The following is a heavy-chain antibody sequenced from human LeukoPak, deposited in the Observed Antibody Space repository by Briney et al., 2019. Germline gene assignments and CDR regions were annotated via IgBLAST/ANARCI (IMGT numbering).Heavy chain of an antibody. CDR2: ISSSGSTI. V-gene: IGHV3-48*03. J-gene: IGHJ6*02. CDR3: ARADSGRGCIMGYYYYYGMDV. Sequence: GGSLRLSCAASGFTFSSYEMNWVRQAPGKGLEWVSYISSSGSTIYYADSVKGRFTISRDNAKNSLYLQMNSLRAEDTAVYYCARADSGRGCIMGYYYYYGMDVWGQGTTVTVSS. CDR1: GFTFSSYE. D-gene: IGHD2-15*01.